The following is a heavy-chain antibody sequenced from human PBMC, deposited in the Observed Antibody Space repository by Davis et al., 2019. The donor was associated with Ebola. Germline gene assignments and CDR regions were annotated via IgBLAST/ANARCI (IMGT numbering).Heavy chain of an antibody. J-gene: IGHJ5*02. CDR1: GGSVSSGSYY. Sequence: MPSETLSLTCTVSGGSVSSGSYYWSWIRQPPGKGLEGTGYIYYTGSTNYNPSPKSRVTISVDTSKNQFSLKLSSVTAADTAVYYCASLGAIFGWDWFDPWGQGTLVTVSS. V-gene: IGHV4-61*01. CDR2: IYYTGST. D-gene: IGHD3-3*01. CDR3: ASLGAIFGWDWFDP.